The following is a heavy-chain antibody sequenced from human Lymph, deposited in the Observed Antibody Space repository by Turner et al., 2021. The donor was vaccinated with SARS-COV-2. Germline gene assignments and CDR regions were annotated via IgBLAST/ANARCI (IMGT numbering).Heavy chain of an antibody. J-gene: IGHJ4*02. CDR1: GFTFSNYA. CDR3: AKSPLGEDYFDY. Sequence: EVQLLESGGDLVQPGGSLRLSCAASGFTFSNYAMSWVRQDPGKGLEWVADISGSGARTYYADSVKGRFTISRDNSKNTLVLQMNSLRADDTAIYYCAKSPLGEDYFDYWGQGTLVTVSS. V-gene: IGHV3-23*01. CDR2: ISGSGART. D-gene: IGHD3-16*01.